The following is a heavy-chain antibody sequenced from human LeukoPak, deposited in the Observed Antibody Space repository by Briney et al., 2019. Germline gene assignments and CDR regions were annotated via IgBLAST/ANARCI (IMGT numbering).Heavy chain of an antibody. Sequence: SETLSLTCAVSGYSISSGYSWGWIRQPPGMGLEWIGSIYHSGSTYYNPSLKSRVTISVDTSKNQFSLKLSSVTAADTAVYFCAREASDVLRYFVWRQNTRTEFDYWGQGTLVTVSS. CDR2: IYHSGST. CDR1: GYSISSGYS. V-gene: IGHV4-38-2*02. D-gene: IGHD3-9*01. CDR3: AREASDVLRYFVWRQNTRTEFDY. J-gene: IGHJ4*02.